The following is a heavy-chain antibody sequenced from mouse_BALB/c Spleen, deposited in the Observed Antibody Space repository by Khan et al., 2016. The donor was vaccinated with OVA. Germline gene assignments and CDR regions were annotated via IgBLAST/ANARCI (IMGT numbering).Heavy chain of an antibody. Sequence: EVQLQESGPGLVKPSQSLSLTCTVTGYSITSDYAWNWIRQFPGNKLEWMGFISYSGNTKYNPSLKSRISMTRDTSKHQFFLQLNSVTPEDTATYYCARVYGGDFDYWGQGTTLIVSS. J-gene: IGHJ2*01. CDR1: GYSITSDYA. V-gene: IGHV3-2*02. CDR3: ARVYGGDFDY. D-gene: IGHD2-10*02. CDR2: ISYSGNT.